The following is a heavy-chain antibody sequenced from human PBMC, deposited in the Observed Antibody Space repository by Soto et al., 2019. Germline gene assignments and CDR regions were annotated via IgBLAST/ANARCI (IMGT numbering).Heavy chain of an antibody. CDR1: GFTFSSYG. Sequence: GGSLRLSCAASGFTFSSYGMHWVRQAPGKGLEWVAVIWYDGSNKYYADSVKGRFTISRDNAKNSLYLQMNSLRAEDTAVYYCARDTYYYGSGSYGPWGQGTLVTVSS. D-gene: IGHD3-10*01. V-gene: IGHV3-33*01. J-gene: IGHJ5*02. CDR3: ARDTYYYGSGSYGP. CDR2: IWYDGSNK.